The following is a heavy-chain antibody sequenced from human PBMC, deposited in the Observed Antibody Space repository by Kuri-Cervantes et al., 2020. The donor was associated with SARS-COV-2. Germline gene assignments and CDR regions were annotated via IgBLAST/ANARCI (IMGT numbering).Heavy chain of an antibody. CDR2: INPSGGST. Sequence: ASVKVSCKASGYTFTSYYMHWVRQAPGQGPEWMGIINPSGGSTSYAQKFQGRVTMTRDTSTSTVYMELSSLRSEDTAVYYCARDGRPTKFDYWGQGTLVTVSS. V-gene: IGHV1-46*01. J-gene: IGHJ4*02. CDR3: ARDGRPTKFDY. CDR1: GYTFTSYY.